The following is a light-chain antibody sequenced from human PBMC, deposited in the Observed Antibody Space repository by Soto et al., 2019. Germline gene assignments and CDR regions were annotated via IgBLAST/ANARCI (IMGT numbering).Light chain of an antibody. CDR1: SSDVENNNV. J-gene: IGLJ3*02. V-gene: IGLV2-23*01. Sequence: QSALTQPASVSGSPGQSITISCTGASSDVENNNVVSWYQQHPGKAPKLLIYEATKRPSGVSNRFSGSKSGDTASLTISGLQAEDEADHFCSSSVRRRTWVFGGGTKLTVL. CDR2: EAT. CDR3: SSSVRRRTWV.